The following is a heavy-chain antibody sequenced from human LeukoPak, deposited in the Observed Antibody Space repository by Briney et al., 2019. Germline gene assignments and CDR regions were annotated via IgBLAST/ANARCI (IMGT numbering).Heavy chain of an antibody. J-gene: IGHJ4*02. CDR1: GGTFSSYA. D-gene: IGHD5-24*01. CDR2: IIPIFGTA. Sequence: SVKVSCKASGGTFSSYAISWVRQAPGQGLEWMGRIIPIFGTANYAQKFQGRVTITTDKSTSTAYMELSSLRSEDTAVYYCARGRSRDGYVLDYWGQGTLVTVSS. V-gene: IGHV1-69*05. CDR3: ARGRSRDGYVLDY.